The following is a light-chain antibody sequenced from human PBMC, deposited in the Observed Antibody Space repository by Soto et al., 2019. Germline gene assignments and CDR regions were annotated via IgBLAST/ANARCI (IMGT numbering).Light chain of an antibody. Sequence: ENVLTQSPGTLSLSPGERATLSCRASQSVTSSYLAWYQQKPGQAPRLLIYSASSRATGVPDRFSGSGSATDFTLTISRVEPEDFAVYYCQQYRSSRNTFGQGTKLDIK. J-gene: IGKJ2*01. CDR1: QSVTSSY. CDR3: QQYRSSRNT. V-gene: IGKV3-20*01. CDR2: SAS.